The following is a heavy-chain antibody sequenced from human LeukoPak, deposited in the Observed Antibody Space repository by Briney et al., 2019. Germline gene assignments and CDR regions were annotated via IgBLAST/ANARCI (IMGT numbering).Heavy chain of an antibody. CDR1: GFTFSSYS. CDR2: ISSSSSYI. D-gene: IGHD3-10*02. Sequence: GGSLRLSCAASGFTFSSYSMNWVRQAPGKGLEWVSSISSSSSYIYYADSVKGRFTISRDNAKNSLYLQMNSLRAEDTAVYYCAELGITMIGGVWGKGTTVTTSS. V-gene: IGHV3-21*01. CDR3: AELGITMIGGV. J-gene: IGHJ6*04.